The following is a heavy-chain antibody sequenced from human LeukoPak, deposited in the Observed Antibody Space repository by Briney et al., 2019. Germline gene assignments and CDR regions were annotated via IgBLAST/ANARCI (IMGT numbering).Heavy chain of an antibody. CDR1: GFTLDSYT. CDR3: ARGVSGWPYYLDF. V-gene: IGHV3-23*01. CDR2: ITGSGGDS. Sequence: GGSLRLSCAASGFTLDSYTMVWVRQAPGSGLEWVSAITGSGGDSCHADSVKGRFTVSRDNSKNTLFLQINSLRVEDTALYYCARGVSGWPYYLDFWGQGTLVTVSS. D-gene: IGHD6-25*01. J-gene: IGHJ4*02.